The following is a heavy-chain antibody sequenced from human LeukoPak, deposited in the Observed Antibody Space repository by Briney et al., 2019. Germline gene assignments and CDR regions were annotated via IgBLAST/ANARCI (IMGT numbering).Heavy chain of an antibody. CDR3: ARDPAAVTSYFDY. CDR1: GFTFSDYY. V-gene: IGHV3-11*04. CDR2: ISSSGSTI. J-gene: IGHJ4*02. D-gene: IGHD4-17*01. Sequence: GGSLRLSCAASGFTFSDYYMSWIRQAPGKGLEWVSYISSSGSTIYYADSVKGRFTISRDNAKNSLYLQMNSLRAEDTAVYYCARDPAAVTSYFDYWGQGTLVTVSS.